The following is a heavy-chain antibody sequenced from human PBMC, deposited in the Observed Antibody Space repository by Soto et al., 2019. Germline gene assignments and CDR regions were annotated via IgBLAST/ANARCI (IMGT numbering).Heavy chain of an antibody. CDR3: ARHGAYTFSENFDF. V-gene: IGHV5-10-1*03. D-gene: IGHD3-10*01. Sequence: EVLLVQSGAEVKKAGESLQISCKGSGYNFGGYWISRVRQTPGKGLEWMGRIDPTDSSSNYNPSFEGHVTVSTEKSISTAYLEWSSLKTSDTAIYYCARHGAYTFSENFDFWGQGTLVTVSS. CDR1: GYNFGGYW. CDR2: IDPTDSSS. J-gene: IGHJ4*02.